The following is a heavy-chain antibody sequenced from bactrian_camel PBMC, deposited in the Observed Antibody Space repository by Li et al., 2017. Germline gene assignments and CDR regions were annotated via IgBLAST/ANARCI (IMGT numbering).Heavy chain of an antibody. D-gene: IGHD5*01. V-gene: IGHV3-2*01. CDR2: TDNPGVMS. CDR1: GLPFSNYW. Sequence: QLVESGGGLVQPGGSLRLSCTASGLPFSNYWMSWVRQAPGKGPELISMTDNPGVMSYYSDSVKGRFTITRDNAKNTLYLQMNSLKDEDTAMYYCAADYRPLCRPTGWGLRDGVLERDFGYWGQGTQVTVS. J-gene: IGHJ6*01. CDR3: AADYRPLCRPTGWGLRDGVLERDFGY.